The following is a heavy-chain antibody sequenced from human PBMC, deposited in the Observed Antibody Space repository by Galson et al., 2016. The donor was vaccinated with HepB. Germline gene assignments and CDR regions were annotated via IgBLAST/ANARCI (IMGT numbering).Heavy chain of an antibody. CDR1: GFTFSNYG. D-gene: IGHD3-10*01. CDR3: PKVYNGSGSYHSNYFDY. J-gene: IGHJ4*02. Sequence: SLRLSCAASGFTFSNYGMHWVRQAPGKGLEWVAAISYDGSNKYYVDSVKGRFTISRDNSKNTLYLQMNSLRAEDTAVYYCPKVYNGSGSYHSNYFDYWGQGTLVTVSS. CDR2: ISYDGSNK. V-gene: IGHV3-30*18.